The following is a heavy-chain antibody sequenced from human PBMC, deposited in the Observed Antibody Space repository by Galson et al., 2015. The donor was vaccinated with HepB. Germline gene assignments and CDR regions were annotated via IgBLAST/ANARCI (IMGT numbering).Heavy chain of an antibody. V-gene: IGHV3-15*01. CDR1: GFTFSNAW. CDR3: TTDGDIGALSYYYYGMDV. J-gene: IGHJ6*02. CDR2: IKSKTDGGTT. D-gene: IGHD2-15*01. Sequence: SLRLSCAASGFTFSNAWIRWVRQAPGKGLEWLGRIKSKTDGGTTDYAAPVKGRFTISRDDSKNTLYLQMNSLKTEDTAVYYCTTDGDIGALSYYYYGMDVWGQGTTVTVSS.